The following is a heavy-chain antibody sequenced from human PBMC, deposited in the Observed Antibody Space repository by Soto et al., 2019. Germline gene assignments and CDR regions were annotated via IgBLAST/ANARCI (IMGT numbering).Heavy chain of an antibody. D-gene: IGHD3-9*01. Sequence: PSESLSLTCAVYGGSFCGYYWSWIRQPPGKGLEWIGEINYSGSTYYNPSLKSRVTISVDTSKNQFSLKLSSVTAADTAVYYCARHDWAKPFDYWGQGTLVTVSS. CDR1: GGSFCGYY. V-gene: IGHV4-34*01. J-gene: IGHJ4*02. CDR2: INYSGST. CDR3: ARHDWAKPFDY.